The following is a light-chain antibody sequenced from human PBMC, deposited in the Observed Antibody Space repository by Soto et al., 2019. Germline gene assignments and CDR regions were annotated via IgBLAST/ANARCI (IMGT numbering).Light chain of an antibody. CDR3: SSYTTSSTLV. Sequence: QSVLTQPASVSASPGQSVTISCAGTSSDVGGYNYVSWYQQRPGRAPKLMIYEVTYRPSGVSNRFSGSKSGNTASLTISGLLAEDEADYYCSSYTTSSTLVFGTGTKVTVL. CDR2: EVT. V-gene: IGLV2-14*01. J-gene: IGLJ1*01. CDR1: SSDVGGYNY.